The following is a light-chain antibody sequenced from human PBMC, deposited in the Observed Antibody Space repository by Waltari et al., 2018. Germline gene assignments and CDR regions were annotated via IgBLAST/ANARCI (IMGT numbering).Light chain of an antibody. Sequence: QSALTQPASVSGSPGHSITISCTGGTSHLGNYNLVSWYMQNPGQAPKILIYEVTKRPSGISDRFSGSKSGNTASLTISGLQVEDEADYYCCSYAGRSSMIFGGGTKVTVV. J-gene: IGLJ2*01. V-gene: IGLV2-23*02. CDR1: TSHLGNYNL. CDR3: CSYAGRSSMI. CDR2: EVT.